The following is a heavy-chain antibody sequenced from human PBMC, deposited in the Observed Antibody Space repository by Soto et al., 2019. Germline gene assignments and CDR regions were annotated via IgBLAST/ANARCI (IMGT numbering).Heavy chain of an antibody. CDR1: GFTFIAYA. D-gene: IGHD2-2*01. J-gene: IGHJ5*02. CDR2: ISSSSSTI. CDR3: ARDVGYCSSTSCLNWFDP. Sequence: SGGSLRLSCASSGFTFIAYAMGLVRQAPGKGLEWVSYISSSSSTIYYADSVKGRFTISRDNAKNSLYLQMNSLRAEDTAVYYCARDVGYCSSTSCLNWFDPWGQGTLVTVSS. V-gene: IGHV3-48*01.